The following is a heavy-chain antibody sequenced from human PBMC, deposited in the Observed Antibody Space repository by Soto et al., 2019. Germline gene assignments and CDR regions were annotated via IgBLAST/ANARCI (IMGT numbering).Heavy chain of an antibody. V-gene: IGHV3-30*04. J-gene: IGHJ3*02. CDR1: GFTFSSYA. CDR2: ISDDGSNK. CDR3: ARDGVYDSSGYYPDAFDI. Sequence: GGSLRLSCAASGFTFSSYAMHWVRQAPGKGLEWVAVISDDGSNKYYADSVKGRFTISRDNSKNTLYLQMNSLRAEDTAVYYCARDGVYDSSGYYPDAFDIWGQGTMVTVSS. D-gene: IGHD3-22*01.